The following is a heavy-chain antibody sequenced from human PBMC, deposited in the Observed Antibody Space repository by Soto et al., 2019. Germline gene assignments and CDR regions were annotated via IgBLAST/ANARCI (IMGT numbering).Heavy chain of an antibody. CDR2: IIPIFGTA. CDR1: GGTFSSYA. Sequence: GASVKVSCKASGGTFSSYAISWVRQAPGQGLEWMGGIIPIFGTANYAQKFQGRVTITADESTSTAYMELSSLRSEDTAVYYCASFFSGSLSPPRFDYWGQGTLVTVSS. D-gene: IGHD3-10*01. J-gene: IGHJ4*02. CDR3: ASFFSGSLSPPRFDY. V-gene: IGHV1-69*13.